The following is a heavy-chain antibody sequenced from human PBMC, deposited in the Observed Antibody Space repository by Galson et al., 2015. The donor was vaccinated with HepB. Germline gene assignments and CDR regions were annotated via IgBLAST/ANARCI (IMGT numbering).Heavy chain of an antibody. CDR1: GYTFIDCY. V-gene: IGHV1-2*02. D-gene: IGHD3-10*01. CDR3: AVVPARGVRPFDP. Sequence: SVKVSCKASGYTFIDCYMHWVRQAPGQGLEWMGWINPKTGGTNYAQKFQGRVTMTRDTSISTAYMELRSLRLGDSAIYYCAVVPARGVRPFDPWGQGTPVTVSS. CDR2: INPKTGGT. J-gene: IGHJ5*02.